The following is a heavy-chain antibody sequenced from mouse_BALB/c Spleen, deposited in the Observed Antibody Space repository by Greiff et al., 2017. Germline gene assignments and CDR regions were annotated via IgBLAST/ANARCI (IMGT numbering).Heavy chain of an antibody. J-gene: IGHJ4*01. CDR3: ARGMYGNYAMDY. CDR2: IWAGGST. CDR1: GFSLTSYG. V-gene: IGHV2-9*02. Sequence: VKLQESGPGLVAPSQSLSITCTVSGFSLTSYGVHWVRQPPGKGLEWLGVIWAGGSTNYNSALMSRLSISKDNSKSQVFLKMNSLQTDDTAMYYCARGMYGNYAMDYWGQGTSVTVSS. D-gene: IGHD2-10*02.